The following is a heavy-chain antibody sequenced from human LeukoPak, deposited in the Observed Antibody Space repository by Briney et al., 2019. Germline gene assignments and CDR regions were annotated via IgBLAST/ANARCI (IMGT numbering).Heavy chain of an antibody. CDR3: APDYGDYESGY. V-gene: IGHV1-2*02. CDR1: GYTFTDYY. Sequence: GASVKVSCKASGYTFTDYYMHWVRQAPGQGLEWMGWINPNSGGTDYAQKFQGRVTMTRDTSISTAYMELSRLRSDDTAVYYCAPDYGDYESGYWGQGTLVTVSS. CDR2: INPNSGGT. J-gene: IGHJ4*02. D-gene: IGHD4-17*01.